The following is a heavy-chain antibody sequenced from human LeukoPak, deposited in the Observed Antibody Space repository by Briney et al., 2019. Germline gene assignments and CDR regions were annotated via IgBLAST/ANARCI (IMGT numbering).Heavy chain of an antibody. V-gene: IGHV1-2*02. D-gene: IGHD3-3*01. Sequence: ASVKVSCKASGYTFTGYYMHWVRQAPGQGLEWMGWINPNSGGTNYAQKFQGRVTMTRDTSISTAYMELSRLRSDDTAVYYCAREENDFWSGYKLDSYLDVWGKGTTVTVSS. CDR2: INPNSGGT. CDR3: AREENDFWSGYKLDSYLDV. J-gene: IGHJ6*03. CDR1: GYTFTGYY.